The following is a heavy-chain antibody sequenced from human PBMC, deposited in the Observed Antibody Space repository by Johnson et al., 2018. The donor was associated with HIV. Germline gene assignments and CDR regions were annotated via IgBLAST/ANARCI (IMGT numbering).Heavy chain of an antibody. D-gene: IGHD3-22*01. CDR1: GFTFSSYC. Sequence: VQLVESGGGLVQPGGSLRLACAASGFTFSSYCMHWVRQAPGKGLVWVLRINTDGSNTNYADALKCRCSISTDNAKNTLYLQMNRLRVEDTAVYYCARECQYYYDSSGCTYDAFDIWGQGTMVTVSS. V-gene: IGHV3-74*01. CDR2: INTDGSNT. J-gene: IGHJ3*02. CDR3: ARECQYYYDSSGCTYDAFDI.